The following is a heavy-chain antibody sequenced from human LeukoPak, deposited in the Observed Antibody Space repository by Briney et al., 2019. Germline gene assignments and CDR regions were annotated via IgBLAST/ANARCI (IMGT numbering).Heavy chain of an antibody. CDR2: IKRDGSLL. J-gene: IGHJ4*02. D-gene: IGHD6-19*01. CDR3: ARDLGSYSSGWYMGFDY. Sequence: PGGSLRLSCEGSGFTISSSWMNWVRQAPGKGLEWVANIKRDGSLLYYVDSVKGRFTVSRDNAKNSLYLQMSSLRAEDTAIYYCARDLGSYSSGWYMGFDYWGQGTLVTVSS. V-gene: IGHV3-7*01. CDR1: GFTISSSW.